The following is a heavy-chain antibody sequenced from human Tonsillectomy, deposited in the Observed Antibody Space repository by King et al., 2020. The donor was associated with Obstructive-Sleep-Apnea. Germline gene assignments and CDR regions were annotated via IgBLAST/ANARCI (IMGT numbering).Heavy chain of an antibody. CDR2: INAGNGNT. D-gene: IGHD6-13*01. Sequence: VQLVQSGAEVKKPGASVKVSCKASGYTFITSAMHWVRQAPGQRLEWMGGINAGNGNTKYSQKFQGRVTIIRDTSASTANMELSSLRSEDTAVYYCVRGSIAGPLTDFDYWGQGTLVTVSS. V-gene: IGHV1-3*01. J-gene: IGHJ4*02. CDR3: VRGSIAGPLTDFDY. CDR1: GYTFITSA.